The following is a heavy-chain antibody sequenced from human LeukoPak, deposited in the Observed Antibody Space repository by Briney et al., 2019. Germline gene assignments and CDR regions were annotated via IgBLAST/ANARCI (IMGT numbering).Heavy chain of an antibody. CDR1: GYSFTNYW. CDR3: ATGESTTWPFDY. D-gene: IGHD3-10*01. CDR2: IYPGDSDA. J-gene: IGHJ4*02. V-gene: IGHV5-51*01. Sequence: GESLKISCKGSGYSFTNYWIGWVRQMPGKGLEWMGIIYPGDSDARYSPSFQGQVTVSADKSISTAYLQWSSLKSSDTAMYYCATGESTTWPFDYWGQGTLVTVSS.